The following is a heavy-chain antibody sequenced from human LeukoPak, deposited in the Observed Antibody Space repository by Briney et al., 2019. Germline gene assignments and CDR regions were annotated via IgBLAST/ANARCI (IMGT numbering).Heavy chain of an antibody. D-gene: IGHD3-16*01. CDR2: ISGSGGST. CDR3: APPLNGGGDS. J-gene: IGHJ4*02. CDR1: GFTFSSYA. Sequence: GGSLRLSCAASGFTFSSYAMSWVRQAPGKGLEWASAISGSGGSTYYAHSVKGGFPSSRDNSKNTLYLQMNSLRAEDTAVYYCAPPLNGGGDSGGQGTLVTVSS. V-gene: IGHV3-23*01.